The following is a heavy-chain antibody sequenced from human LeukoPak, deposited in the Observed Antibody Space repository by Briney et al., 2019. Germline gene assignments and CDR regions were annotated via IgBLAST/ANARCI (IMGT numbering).Heavy chain of an antibody. J-gene: IGHJ4*02. D-gene: IGHD6-13*01. Sequence: PGGSLRLSCAASGFSLSSYWMHWVRQAPGKGLVWVSRINSDGSTTNYADSVKGRFTISRDNAKNTLYLQMNSLRAEDTAVYYRARRQYRSSWYYFDYWGQGTLVTVSS. CDR2: INSDGSTT. CDR1: GFSLSSYW. V-gene: IGHV3-74*01. CDR3: ARRQYRSSWYYFDY.